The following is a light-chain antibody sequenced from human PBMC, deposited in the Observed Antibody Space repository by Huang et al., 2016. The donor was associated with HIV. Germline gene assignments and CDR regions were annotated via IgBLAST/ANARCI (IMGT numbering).Light chain of an antibody. CDR1: QRVSSSY. V-gene: IGKV3-20*01. Sequence: EIVLTQSPGTLSMSPGERATLSCRASQRVSSSYLAWYQQKLGQAPRLLIYGAFSRATGIPDRFSGSGSGTDFTLTISRLEPEDFAVYFCQQYGSTINFGQGTRLEIK. CDR2: GAF. CDR3: QQYGSTIN. J-gene: IGKJ5*01.